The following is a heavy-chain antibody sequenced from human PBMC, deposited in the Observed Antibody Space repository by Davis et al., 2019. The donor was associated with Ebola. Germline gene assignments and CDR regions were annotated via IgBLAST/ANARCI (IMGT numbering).Heavy chain of an antibody. V-gene: IGHV1-2*04. CDR2: INPNSGGT. Sequence: ASVKVSCKASGYTFTGYYMHWVRQAPGQGLEWMGWINPNSGGTNYAQKFQGWVTMTTDTSTSTAYMELRSLRSDDTAVYYCARAEYNWNYFAYWGQGTLVTVSS. D-gene: IGHD1-20*01. J-gene: IGHJ4*02. CDR1: GYTFTGYY. CDR3: ARAEYNWNYFAY.